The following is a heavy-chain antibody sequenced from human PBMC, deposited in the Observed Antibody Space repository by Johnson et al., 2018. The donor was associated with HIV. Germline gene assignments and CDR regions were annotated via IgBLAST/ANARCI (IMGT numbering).Heavy chain of an antibody. CDR3: GRPPLSGWGVAFDI. CDR2: IRYDGSNK. CDR1: GLTFSSYA. J-gene: IGHJ3*02. V-gene: IGHV3-33*08. D-gene: IGHD7-27*01. Sequence: QVQLVESGGGVVQPGRSLRLSCAASGLTFSSYAMHWVRQAPGKGLEWVAFIRYDGSNKNYADSVKGRFTISRDNSKNTLYLQMNSLRTEDAAVYYCGRPPLSGWGVAFDIWGQGTMVTVSS.